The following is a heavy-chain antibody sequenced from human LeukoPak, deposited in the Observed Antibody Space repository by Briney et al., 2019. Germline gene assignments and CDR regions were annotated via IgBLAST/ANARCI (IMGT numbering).Heavy chain of an antibody. V-gene: IGHV1-46*01. CDR3: ARVPDSSSPYYYYYYGMDV. Sequence: GASVKVSCKASGYTFTSYYMHWLRQAPGQGLEWMGIINPSGGSTSYAQKFQGRVTMTRDTSTSTVYMELSSLRSEDTAVYYCARVPDSSSPYYYYYYGMDVWGQGTTVTVSS. D-gene: IGHD6-13*01. J-gene: IGHJ6*02. CDR1: GYTFTSYY. CDR2: INPSGGST.